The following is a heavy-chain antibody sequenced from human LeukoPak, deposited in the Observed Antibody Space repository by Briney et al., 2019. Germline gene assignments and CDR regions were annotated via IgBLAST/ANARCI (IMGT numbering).Heavy chain of an antibody. D-gene: IGHD2-2*01. Sequence: ASVKVSCKASGYTFTSYGISWVRQAPGQGLEWMGWISAYNGNTNYAQKLQGRVTMTTDTSTSTAYMELRSLRSGDTAVYYCARALVVVVPAAHPGDYWGQGTLVTVSS. CDR1: GYTFTSYG. CDR2: ISAYNGNT. CDR3: ARALVVVVPAAHPGDY. J-gene: IGHJ4*02. V-gene: IGHV1-18*01.